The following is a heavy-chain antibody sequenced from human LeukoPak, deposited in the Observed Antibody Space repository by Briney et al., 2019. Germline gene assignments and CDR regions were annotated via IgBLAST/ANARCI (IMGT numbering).Heavy chain of an antibody. CDR1: AGSISSTSHH. Sequence: AETLSLTCNVSAGSISSTSHHWGWIRQSPGKGLEWIGSLFSGRTTYYNPSLDSRVTISVVTSKNQFSLQLNSVTAADTAVYYCVRHDGRGGATMGALDSWGQGSLVTVSS. J-gene: IGHJ4*02. CDR3: VRHDGRGGATMGALDS. D-gene: IGHD5-12*01. V-gene: IGHV4-39*01. CDR2: LFSGRTT.